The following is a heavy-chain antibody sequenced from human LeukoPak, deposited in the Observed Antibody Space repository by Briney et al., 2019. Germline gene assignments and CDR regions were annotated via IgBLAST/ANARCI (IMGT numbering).Heavy chain of an antibody. V-gene: IGHV3-21*01. CDR2: ISSSSSYI. Sequence: GGSLRLSCAASGFTFSSYAMSWVRQAPGKGLEWVSSISSSSSYIYYADSVKGRFSISRDNAKNSLYLQMNSLRAEDTAVYYCARGIAAAGRFDPWGQETLVTVSS. J-gene: IGHJ5*02. CDR3: ARGIAAAGRFDP. CDR1: GFTFSSYA. D-gene: IGHD6-13*01.